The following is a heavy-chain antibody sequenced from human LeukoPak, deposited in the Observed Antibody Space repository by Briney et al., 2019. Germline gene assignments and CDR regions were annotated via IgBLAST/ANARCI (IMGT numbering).Heavy chain of an antibody. CDR1: GGSISSYY. Sequence: SETLSLTCTVSGGSISSYYWSWIRQPPGKGLEWIGYIYYSGSTNYNPSLKSRVTISVDTSKNQFSLKLSSVTAADTAVYYCARAYYDSWSGYSNWFDPWGQGTLVTVSS. V-gene: IGHV4-59*08. CDR2: IYYSGST. CDR3: ARAYYDSWSGYSNWFDP. D-gene: IGHD3-3*01. J-gene: IGHJ5*02.